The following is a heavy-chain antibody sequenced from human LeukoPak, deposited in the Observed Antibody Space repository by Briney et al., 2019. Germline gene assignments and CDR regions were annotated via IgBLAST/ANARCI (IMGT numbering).Heavy chain of an antibody. D-gene: IGHD3-10*01. Sequence: ASVKVSCKASGYTFTSYYMHWLRQPPGQGLEWMGIINPSGGSTRYAQKFHGRVSMTRDTSTGRVYMELSSLRSEDTAVYYCARPHSYGSGSYYLTWGQGTLVTVSS. J-gene: IGHJ4*02. V-gene: IGHV1-46*01. CDR2: INPSGGST. CDR1: GYTFTSYY. CDR3: ARPHSYGSGSYYLT.